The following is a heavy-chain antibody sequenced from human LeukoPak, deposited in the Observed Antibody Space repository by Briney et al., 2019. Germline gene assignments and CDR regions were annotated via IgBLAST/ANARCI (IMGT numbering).Heavy chain of an antibody. CDR3: ARDKAAGSYYYGMDV. J-gene: IGHJ6*02. CDR2: IYYSGST. CDR1: GGSVSSGSYY. D-gene: IGHD6-13*01. V-gene: IGHV4-61*01. Sequence: SETLSLTCIVSGGSVSSGSYYWSWIRQPPGKGLEWIGYIYYSGSTNYNPSLKSRVTISVDTSKNQFSLKLSSVTAADTAVYYCARDKAAGSYYYGMDVWGQGTTVTVSS.